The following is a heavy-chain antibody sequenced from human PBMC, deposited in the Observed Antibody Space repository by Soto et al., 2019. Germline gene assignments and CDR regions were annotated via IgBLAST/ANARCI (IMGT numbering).Heavy chain of an antibody. Sequence: SETLSLTCTVSGGSISSGYYYWSWIRQPPGKGLERIGYIYHSGSTYYNPSLKSRVTISVDTSKNQFSLKLSSVTAAYTAVYYCARERPDGARLDPWGQGTLVTVSS. J-gene: IGHJ5*02. V-gene: IGHV4-30-4*01. D-gene: IGHD6-6*01. CDR1: GGSISSGYYY. CDR2: IYHSGST. CDR3: ARERPDGARLDP.